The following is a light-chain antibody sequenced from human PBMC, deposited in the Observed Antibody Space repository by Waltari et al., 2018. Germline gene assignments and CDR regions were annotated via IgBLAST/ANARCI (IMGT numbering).Light chain of an antibody. Sequence: DIVMTQSPASLAASLGERATITCKSSQTVLYSSTNKNYLAWYQQKPGQPPKLLIYWASTRESWVPDRFSGSGSGTDFTLTVSSLQAEDVAVYYCHQYYTTPYTFGQGTKLEIK. J-gene: IGKJ2*01. CDR2: WAS. CDR3: HQYYTTPYT. CDR1: QTVLYSSTNKNY. V-gene: IGKV4-1*01.